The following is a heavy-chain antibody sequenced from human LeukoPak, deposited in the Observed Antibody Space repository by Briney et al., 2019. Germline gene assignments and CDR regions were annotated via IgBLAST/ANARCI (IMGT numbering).Heavy chain of an antibody. CDR1: GYTFTSYG. J-gene: IGHJ4*02. CDR2: ISAYNGNT. CDR3: ASHPEILYCGGDCPLGY. Sequence: GASVKVSCKASGYTFTSYGISWVRQAPGQGLEWMGWISAYNGNTNYAQKLQGRVTMTTDTSTSTAYMELRSLRSDDTAVYYCASHPEILYCGGDCPLGYWGQGTLVTVSS. D-gene: IGHD2-21*02. V-gene: IGHV1-18*01.